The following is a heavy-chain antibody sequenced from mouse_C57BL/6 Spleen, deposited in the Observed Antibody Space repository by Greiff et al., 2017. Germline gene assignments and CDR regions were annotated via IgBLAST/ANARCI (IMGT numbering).Heavy chain of an antibody. V-gene: IGHV14-2*01. J-gene: IGHJ2*01. CDR2: IDPEDGET. Sequence: EVQLQQSGAELVKPGASVKLSCTASGFNIKDYYMHWVKQRTEQGLEWIGRIDPEDGETKYAPKFKGKATITADTSSNTAYLQLSSLTSEDTAVYYCADQLTGTRGPFDHWGQGTTLTVSS. CDR3: ADQLTGTRGPFDH. CDR1: GFNIKDYY. D-gene: IGHD4-1*01.